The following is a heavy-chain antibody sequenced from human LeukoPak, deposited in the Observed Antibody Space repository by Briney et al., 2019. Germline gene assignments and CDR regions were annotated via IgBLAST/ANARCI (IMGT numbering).Heavy chain of an antibody. CDR3: AKALGGNYYYYMDV. Sequence: GGSLRLSCAASGFTSSSYIMNWVRQAPGKGLEWVAVIWYDGSNEYYADSVKGPFTISRDNSKNTLYLQMNSLRAEDTAVYYCAKALGGNYYYYMDVWGKGTTVTVSS. J-gene: IGHJ6*03. CDR2: IWYDGSNE. CDR1: GFTSSSYI. D-gene: IGHD3-16*01. V-gene: IGHV3-33*06.